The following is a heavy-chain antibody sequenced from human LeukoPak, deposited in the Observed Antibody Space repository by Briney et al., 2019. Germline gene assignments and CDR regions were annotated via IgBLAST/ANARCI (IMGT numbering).Heavy chain of an antibody. CDR1: GYTLTELS. D-gene: IGHD5-12*01. CDR2: FDPEDGET. Sequence: ASVKVSCKVSGYTLTELSMHWVRQAPGKGLEWMGGFDPEDGETIYAQKFQGRVTMTEDTSTDTAYMELSSLRSEDTAVYYCAADFRESGYDWYDYWGQGTLVTVSS. V-gene: IGHV1-24*01. J-gene: IGHJ4*02. CDR3: AADFRESGYDWYDY.